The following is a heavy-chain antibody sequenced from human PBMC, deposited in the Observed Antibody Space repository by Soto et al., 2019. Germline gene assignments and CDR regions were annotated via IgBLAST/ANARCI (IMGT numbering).Heavy chain of an antibody. D-gene: IGHD4-4*01. CDR2: ISSSSSYI. J-gene: IGHJ4*02. CDR3: ARALGNRLTDY. CDR1: GFSFSSYS. Sequence: GGSLRLSCAASGFSFSSYSMNWVRQAPGEGLEWVSSISSSSSYIYYADSVKGRFTISRDNAKNSLSLQMNSLRAEDTAVYYCARALGNRLTDYWGQGSLVTGSS. V-gene: IGHV3-21*01.